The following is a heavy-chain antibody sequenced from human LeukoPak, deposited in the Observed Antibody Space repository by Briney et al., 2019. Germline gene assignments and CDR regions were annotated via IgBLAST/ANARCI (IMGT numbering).Heavy chain of an antibody. CDR3: AVLTRGGSGIYEYNGMDV. CDR2: ISYDEKNI. V-gene: IGHV3-30*04. Sequence: GGSLRLSCAASGFAFSTYAMHWVRQAPGKGLEWVAAISYDEKNIFYADSVKGRITISRDNSKNTLYLQINSLRPEDTAVYYCAVLTRGGSGIYEYNGMDVWGKGTTVIVSS. J-gene: IGHJ6*04. CDR1: GFAFSTYA. D-gene: IGHD3-10*01.